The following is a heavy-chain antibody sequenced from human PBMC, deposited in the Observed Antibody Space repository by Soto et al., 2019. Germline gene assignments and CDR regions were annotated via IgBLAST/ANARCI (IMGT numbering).Heavy chain of an antibody. CDR2: IDPSDSYT. CDR1: GYSFTSYW. CDR3: ARLMLGGGDLYYFDY. V-gene: IGHV5-10-1*01. J-gene: IGHJ4*02. Sequence: GESLTISGKVSGYSFTSYWISWVRQMPGKGLEWMGRIDPSDSYTNYSPSFQGHVTISADKSISTAYLQWSSLKASDTAMYYCARLMLGGGDLYYFDYWGQGTLVTVSS. D-gene: IGHD2-21*02.